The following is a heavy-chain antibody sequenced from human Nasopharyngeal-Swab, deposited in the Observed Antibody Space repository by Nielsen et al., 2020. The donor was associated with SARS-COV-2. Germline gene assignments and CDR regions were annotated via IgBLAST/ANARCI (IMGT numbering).Heavy chain of an antibody. CDR1: GDSVPGNSAT. D-gene: IGHD3-16*01. V-gene: IGHV6-1*01. Sequence: SETLSLTCAISGDSVPGNSATWSWIRQSPSRGLEWLGRTYYRSKWFNDYAVSVKSRITINPDTSKNQFSLQLNSVTPEDTAVYYCTRDAGGYNWFDPWGQGTLVTVSS. J-gene: IGHJ5*02. CDR2: TYYRSKWFN. CDR3: TRDAGGYNWFDP.